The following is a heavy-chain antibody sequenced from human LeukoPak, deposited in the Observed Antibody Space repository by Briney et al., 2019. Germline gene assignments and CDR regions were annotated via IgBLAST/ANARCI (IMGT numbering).Heavy chain of an antibody. CDR1: GYTFTGYY. J-gene: IGHJ5*02. D-gene: IGHD3-10*01. CDR2: INPNSGGT. CDR3: ARDRRLVRGFDP. Sequence: ASVKDSCKASGYTFTGYYMHWVRQAPGQGLEWMGWINPNSGGTNYAQKFQGRVTMTRDTSISTAYMELSRLRSDDTAVYYCARDRRLVRGFDPWGQGTLVTVSS. V-gene: IGHV1-2*02.